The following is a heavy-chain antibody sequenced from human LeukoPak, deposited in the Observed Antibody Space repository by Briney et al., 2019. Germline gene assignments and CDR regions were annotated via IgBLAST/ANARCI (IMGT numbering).Heavy chain of an antibody. Sequence: ASVKVSCKASGYTFTSYDINWVRQATGQGLEWMGWMNPNSGNTGYAQKFQGRVTMTRNTSISTAYMELSSLRSEDTAVYYCARLHCSSTSCHMGNYYYYGMDFWGQGTLVTVSS. CDR1: GYTFTSYD. CDR3: ARLHCSSTSCHMGNYYYYGMDF. J-gene: IGHJ6*02. CDR2: MNPNSGNT. V-gene: IGHV1-8*01. D-gene: IGHD2-2*02.